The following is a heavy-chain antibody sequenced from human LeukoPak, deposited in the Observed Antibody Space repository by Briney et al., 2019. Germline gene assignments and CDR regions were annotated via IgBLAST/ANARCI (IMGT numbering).Heavy chain of an antibody. V-gene: IGHV3-7*01. CDR2: IKEDGSEI. CDR3: ARDRGYSTFDY. D-gene: IGHD4-23*01. CDR1: AFTFSNYW. Sequence: GRSLRLSCAASAFTFSNYWMSWVRQAPGKGLGWVANIKEDGSEINYVDSVKGRFTISRDNAKNSLYLQMNSLRVDDTAVYYCARDRGYSTFDYWGQGTLVTVSS. J-gene: IGHJ4*02.